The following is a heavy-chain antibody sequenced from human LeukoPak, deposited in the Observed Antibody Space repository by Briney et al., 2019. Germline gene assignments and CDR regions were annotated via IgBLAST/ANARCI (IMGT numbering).Heavy chain of an antibody. CDR3: ARGWASSRRKAFDI. Sequence: GGSLRLSCAASGFTFSSYWMNWLRQAPGKGLEWVANINQDGSEKFYVDSVKGRFTISRDNAKNSLYLQLNSLRAEDTAVYYCARGWASSRRKAFDIWGQGTMVSVSS. J-gene: IGHJ3*02. V-gene: IGHV3-7*03. D-gene: IGHD3-16*01. CDR1: GFTFSSYW. CDR2: INQDGSEK.